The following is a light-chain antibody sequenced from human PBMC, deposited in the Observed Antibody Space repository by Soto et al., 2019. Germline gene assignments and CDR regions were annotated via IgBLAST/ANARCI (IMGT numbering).Light chain of an antibody. CDR3: SSYTSSNTRYV. Sequence: QSVLTQPASVSGSPGQSITISCTGTSSDVGGYNYVSWYQQHPGKAPKLMIYEVSTRPSGVSNRFSGSKSANTASLNISGLQAEDEADYFCSSYTSSNTRYVFGTGTKLTVL. J-gene: IGLJ1*01. CDR2: EVS. CDR1: SSDVGGYNY. V-gene: IGLV2-14*01.